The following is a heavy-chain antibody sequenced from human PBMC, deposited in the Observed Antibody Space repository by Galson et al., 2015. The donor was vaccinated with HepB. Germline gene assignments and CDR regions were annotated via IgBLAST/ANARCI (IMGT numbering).Heavy chain of an antibody. CDR1: GFTFTNSA. Sequence: SVKVSCKASGFTFTNSAVQWVRQAPGQRLEWIGWISAYTGNTNYARNFQDRVTFTRDMSTSTAYMELSSLRSEDTAVYYCAARSREWERRRPDYWGQGTLVTVSS. V-gene: IGHV1-58*01. J-gene: IGHJ4*02. CDR3: AARSREWERRRPDY. CDR2: ISAYTGNT. D-gene: IGHD1-26*01.